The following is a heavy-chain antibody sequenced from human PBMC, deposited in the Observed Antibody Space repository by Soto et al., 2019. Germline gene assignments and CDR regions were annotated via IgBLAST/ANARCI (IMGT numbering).Heavy chain of an antibody. J-gene: IGHJ5*02. Sequence: GGSLRLSCAASGFTFSSYAMHWVRQAPGKGLEWVAVISYDGSNKYYADSVKGRFTISRDNSKNTLYLQMNSLRAEDTAVYYCARDHGALWFGGAVNNWFDPWGQGTLVTVSS. CDR2: ISYDGSNK. V-gene: IGHV3-30-3*01. CDR1: GFTFSSYA. CDR3: ARDHGALWFGGAVNNWFDP. D-gene: IGHD3-10*01.